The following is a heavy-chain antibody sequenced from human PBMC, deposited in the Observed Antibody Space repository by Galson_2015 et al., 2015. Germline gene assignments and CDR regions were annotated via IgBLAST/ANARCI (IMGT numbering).Heavy chain of an antibody. V-gene: IGHV7-4-1*02. D-gene: IGHD3-10*01. CDR3: ARAGALHESNEVDY. J-gene: IGHJ4*02. CDR2: INTNTGNQ. CDR1: GYTFTSYD. Sequence: SVKVSCKASGYTFTSYDMNWVRQAPGQGLEWMGWINTNTGNQTYAQGFTGRFVFSLDTSVSTAYLQISSLKAEDTAVYYCARAGALHESNEVDYWGQGTLGTVSS.